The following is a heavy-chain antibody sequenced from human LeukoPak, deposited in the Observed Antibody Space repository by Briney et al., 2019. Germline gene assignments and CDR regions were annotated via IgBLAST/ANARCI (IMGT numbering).Heavy chain of an antibody. CDR2: IYPGDSDT. CDR1: GSRFTSYW. V-gene: IGHV5-51*01. J-gene: IGHJ4*02. D-gene: IGHD3-10*01. Sequence: GGPLKISFKGSGSRFTSYWIGWVRPMPGKGLGWMGIIYPGDSDTRYSPSFQGQVAISADKSTSTAYLQWSSLKASDTAMYYCARLRGVITDPFDYSGQGTLVTVSS. CDR3: ARLRGVITDPFDY.